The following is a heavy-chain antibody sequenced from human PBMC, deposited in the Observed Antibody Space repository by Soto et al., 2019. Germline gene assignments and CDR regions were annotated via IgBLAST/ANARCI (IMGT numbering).Heavy chain of an antibody. V-gene: IGHV4-59*01. CDR3: ARDGAAVRDPHGMDV. CDR1: GGSIISYY. CDR2: VYHSGST. Sequence: QVQLQESGPGLVKPSETLSLTCTVSGGSIISYYWSWIRQPPGKGLEWIGYVYHSGSTIYNPSFKSRVTISVDMSKNQFSLKLSSVTAADTAVYYCARDGAAVRDPHGMDVWGQGTTVTVSS. D-gene: IGHD3-16*01. J-gene: IGHJ6*02.